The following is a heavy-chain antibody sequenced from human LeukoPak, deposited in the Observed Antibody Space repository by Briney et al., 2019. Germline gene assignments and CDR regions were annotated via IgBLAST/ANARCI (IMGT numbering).Heavy chain of an antibody. V-gene: IGHV3-30*04. CDR1: GFTFSSYA. Sequence: GRSLRLSCAASGFTFSSYAMHWVRQAPGKGLEWVAVISYDGSNKYYADSVKGRFTISRDNSKNTLYLQMNSLRAEDTAVYHCARDQEAVAVFGMDVWGQGTTVTVSS. CDR2: ISYDGSNK. D-gene: IGHD6-19*01. J-gene: IGHJ6*02. CDR3: ARDQEAVAVFGMDV.